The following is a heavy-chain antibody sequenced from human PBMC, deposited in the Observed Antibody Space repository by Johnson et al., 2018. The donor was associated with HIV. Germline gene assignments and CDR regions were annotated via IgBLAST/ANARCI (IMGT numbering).Heavy chain of an antibody. CDR2: INWNGGST. D-gene: IGHD1-1*01. CDR1: GFTFDDYG. Sequence: VQLVESGGGVVRPGGSLRLSCAASGFTFDDYGMSWVRQAPGKGLAWVSGINWNGGSTGYADSVKGRFTISSDNAKNSLYLQMNSLRAEETALYYCARVTRYNWNSDAFDIWGQGTMVTVSS. J-gene: IGHJ3*02. V-gene: IGHV3-20*04. CDR3: ARVTRYNWNSDAFDI.